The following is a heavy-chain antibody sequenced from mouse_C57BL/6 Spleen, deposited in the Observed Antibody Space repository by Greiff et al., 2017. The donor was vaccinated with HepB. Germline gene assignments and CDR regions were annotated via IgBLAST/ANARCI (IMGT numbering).Heavy chain of an antibody. CDR1: GYAFTNYL. CDR3: ARSGDATRFAY. CDR2: INPGSGGT. J-gene: IGHJ3*01. Sequence: LVESGAELVRPGTSVKVSCKASGYAFTNYLIEWVKQRPGQGLEWIGVINPGSGGTKYNEKFKGKATLTADKSSSTAYMQLSSLTSEDSAVYFCARSGDATRFAYWGPGTMVTVSS. V-gene: IGHV1-54*01. D-gene: IGHD3-1*01.